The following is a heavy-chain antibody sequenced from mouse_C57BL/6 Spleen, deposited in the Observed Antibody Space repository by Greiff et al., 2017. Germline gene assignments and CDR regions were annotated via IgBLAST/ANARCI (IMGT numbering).Heavy chain of an antibody. V-gene: IGHV1-55*01. CDR2: IYPGSGST. Sequence: VQLQQPGAELVKPGASVKMSCKASGYTFTSYWITWVKQRPGQGLEWIGDIYPGSGSTNYTEKFKSKATLTVDTSSSTAYMQLSSLTSEDSAVYYCARRGYDYDRGYYYAMDYWGQGTSVTVSS. D-gene: IGHD2-4*01. CDR3: ARRGYDYDRGYYYAMDY. J-gene: IGHJ4*01. CDR1: GYTFTSYW.